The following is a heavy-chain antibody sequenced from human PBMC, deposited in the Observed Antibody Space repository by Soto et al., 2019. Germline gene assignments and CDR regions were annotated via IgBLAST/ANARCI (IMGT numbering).Heavy chain of an antibody. V-gene: IGHV3-30-3*01. CDR1: GFTFSSYA. CDR3: ARSHSPYCSGGSCPYYYYYYGMDV. J-gene: IGHJ6*02. Sequence: PGGSLRLSCAASGFTFSSYAMHWVRQAPGKGLEWVAVISHDGSNKYYADSVKGRFTISRDNSKNTLYLQMNSLRAEDTAVHYCARSHSPYCSGGSCPYYYYYYGMDVWGQGTTVTVSS. CDR2: ISHDGSNK. D-gene: IGHD2-15*01.